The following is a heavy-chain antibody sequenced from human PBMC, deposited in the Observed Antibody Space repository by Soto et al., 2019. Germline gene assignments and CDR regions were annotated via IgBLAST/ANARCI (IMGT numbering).Heavy chain of an antibody. J-gene: IGHJ4*02. CDR3: AMGGRQRWLQLGGDY. CDR2: INPSGGST. Sequence: ASVKVSCKASGSTFTSYYLYWVREAPGERLEWMGIINPSGGSTSYAQKFQGSVTMTRDTSTSTVYIELSSQRSEDTAVYYCAMGGRQRWLQLGGDYWGRGTLVTVYS. V-gene: IGHV1-46*01. CDR1: GSTFTSYY. D-gene: IGHD5-12*01.